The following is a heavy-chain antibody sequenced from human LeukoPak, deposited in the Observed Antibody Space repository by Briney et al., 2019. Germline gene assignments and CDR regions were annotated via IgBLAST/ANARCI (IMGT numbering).Heavy chain of an antibody. CDR1: GYSFITHW. CDR2: IYPGDSDT. D-gene: IGHD3-10*01. J-gene: IGHJ4*02. V-gene: IGHV5-51*01. Sequence: GESLKISCKASGYSFITHWIAWVRQTPGKGLEWMGIIYPGDSDTRYSPSFQGQVTISADKSISTAYLQWSSLKASDTAMYYCAKGAGGSGSYYPYFWGQGTLVTVSS. CDR3: AKGAGGSGSYYPYF.